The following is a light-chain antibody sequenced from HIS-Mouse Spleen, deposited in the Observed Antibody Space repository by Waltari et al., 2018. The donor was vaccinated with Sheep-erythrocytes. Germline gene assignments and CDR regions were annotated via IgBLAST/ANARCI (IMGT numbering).Light chain of an antibody. J-gene: IGLJ1*01. CDR2: DVS. CDR1: SSDVGGYNY. Sequence: QSALTQPRSVSGSPGQSVTISCTGTSSDVGGYNYVSWYQQHPGKAPILMIYDVSKRPAGVPDRFYGSKAGNTASLTISGLQAEDEADYYCCSYAGSYNHVFATGTKVTVL. CDR3: CSYAGSYNHV. V-gene: IGLV2-11*01.